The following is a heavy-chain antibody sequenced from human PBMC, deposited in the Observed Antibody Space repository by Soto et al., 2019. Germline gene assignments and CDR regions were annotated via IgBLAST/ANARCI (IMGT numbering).Heavy chain of an antibody. D-gene: IGHD3-3*01. CDR2: IYWDDDK. CDR3: AHRVLRTVFGLVTTTAIYFDF. V-gene: IGHV2-5*02. J-gene: IGHJ4*02. CDR1: GFSLTTSGVG. Sequence: SGPYAGEPTETLTLTCRFSGFSLTTSGVGVGWIRQSPGKAPEWLALIYWDDDKRYSASLKSRLTITKDTSKNQVVLTVSDLDPTDTATYYCAHRVLRTVFGLVTTTAIYFDFWGQGTPVTVSS.